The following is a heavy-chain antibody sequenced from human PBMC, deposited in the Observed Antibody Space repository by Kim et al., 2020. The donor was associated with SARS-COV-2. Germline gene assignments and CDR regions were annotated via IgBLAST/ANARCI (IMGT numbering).Heavy chain of an antibody. D-gene: IGHD6-25*01. CDR2: IRSKAYGGTT. Sequence: GGSLRLSCTASGFTFGDYAMSWFRQAPGKGLEWVGFIRSKAYGGTTEYAASVKGRFTISRDDSKSIAYLQMNSLKTEDTAVYYCTRREIGEIAASPGGPVSLHNWFDPWGQGTLVTVSS. CDR3: TRREIGEIAASPGGPVSLHNWFDP. CDR1: GFTFGDYA. J-gene: IGHJ5*02. V-gene: IGHV3-49*03.